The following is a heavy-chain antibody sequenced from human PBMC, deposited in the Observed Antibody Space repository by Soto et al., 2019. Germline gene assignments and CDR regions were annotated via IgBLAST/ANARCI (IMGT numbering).Heavy chain of an antibody. V-gene: IGHV3-74*01. Sequence: VGSLRLYHAASGFTFSTHWTHRVHQAPGKGLVWVSHIKTDGSFTRDADSVKGRFTISRDNARNALYLQMNSLRAEDTAVYYCARDNNWSLDYWGQGTLVTVSS. CDR1: GFTFSTHW. CDR3: ARDNNWSLDY. D-gene: IGHD1-1*01. J-gene: IGHJ4*02. CDR2: IKTDGSFT.